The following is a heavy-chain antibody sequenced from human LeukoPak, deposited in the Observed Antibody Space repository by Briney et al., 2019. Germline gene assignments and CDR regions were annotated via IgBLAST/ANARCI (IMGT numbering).Heavy chain of an antibody. Sequence: PGGSLRLSCAASGFTFSSYSMNWVRQAPGKGLEWVSYISSSSSTIYYADSVKGRFTISRDNAKNSLYLQMNSLRAEDTAVYYCARLWGDSSGYPWGQGTMVTVSS. CDR3: ARLWGDSSGYP. J-gene: IGHJ3*01. V-gene: IGHV3-48*01. CDR2: ISSSSSTI. D-gene: IGHD3-22*01. CDR1: GFTFSSYS.